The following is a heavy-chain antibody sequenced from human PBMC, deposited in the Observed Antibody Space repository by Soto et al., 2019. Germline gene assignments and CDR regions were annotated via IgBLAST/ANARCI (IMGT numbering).Heavy chain of an antibody. Sequence: QVQLVQSGAEVKKPGSSVKVSCKASGGTFSSYAISWVRQAPGQGLEWMGGIIRIFGTANYAQKFQGRVTITADKSTSTAYMELSSLRSEDTAVYYCARADCSSTSCYRWGSYYYGMDVWGQGTTVTVSS. V-gene: IGHV1-69*06. CDR2: IIRIFGTA. D-gene: IGHD2-2*02. J-gene: IGHJ6*02. CDR3: ARADCSSTSCYRWGSYYYGMDV. CDR1: GGTFSSYA.